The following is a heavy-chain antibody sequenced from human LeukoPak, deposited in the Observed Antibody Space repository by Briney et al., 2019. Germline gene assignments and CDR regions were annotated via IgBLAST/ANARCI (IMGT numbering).Heavy chain of an antibody. D-gene: IGHD5-12*01. CDR3: ARDSDSGYDFGY. Sequence: GGSLRLSCAASGFTFSTFAMQWVRQAPEKGLEYVSGINTDGGTTYYANSVKGRFTISRDNSKNTLYLQMNSLRAEDTAVYYCARDSDSGYDFGYWGQGTLVTVSS. V-gene: IGHV3-64*01. CDR2: INTDGGTT. CDR1: GFTFSTFA. J-gene: IGHJ4*02.